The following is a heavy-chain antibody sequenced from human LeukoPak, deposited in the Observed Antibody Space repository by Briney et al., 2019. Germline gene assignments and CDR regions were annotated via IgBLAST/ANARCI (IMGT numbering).Heavy chain of an antibody. Sequence: VGSLRLSCAASGFTFSDYYKSWICQAPGKGLEWASYISSSGSTIYYADAVKGRFTISRDNAKNSLYLQMNSLRAEDTAVYYWAREPLISGQHDAFDIWGQGTMVTVSS. CDR2: ISSSGSTI. D-gene: IGHD5-12*01. CDR3: AREPLISGQHDAFDI. CDR1: GFTFSDYY. V-gene: IGHV3-11*04. J-gene: IGHJ3*02.